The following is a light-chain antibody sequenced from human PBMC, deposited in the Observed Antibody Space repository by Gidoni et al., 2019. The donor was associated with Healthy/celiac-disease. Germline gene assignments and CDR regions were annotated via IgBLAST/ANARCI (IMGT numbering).Light chain of an antibody. CDR3: QQSYSTPFT. CDR2: AAS. Sequence: DIQMTQSPSSLSASVGDRVTITCRASQSISSYLNWYQQKPGKAPKLLSYAASSLQSGVPSMFSGSGSGTDFTLTISSLQPEDFATYYCQQSYSTPFTFGPGTKVDIK. J-gene: IGKJ3*01. V-gene: IGKV1-39*01. CDR1: QSISSY.